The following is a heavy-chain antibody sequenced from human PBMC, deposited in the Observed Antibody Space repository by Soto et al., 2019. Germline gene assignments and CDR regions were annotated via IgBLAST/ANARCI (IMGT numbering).Heavy chain of an antibody. Sequence: SETLSLTCTVSGDSISSYYWSWIRQPPGKGLEWIGYIYYSGSTNYNPSLKSRVTISVDTSKNQFSLKLSSVTAADTAVYYCASFGIAVAGFTWGQGTMVTVSS. CDR3: ASFGIAVAGFT. CDR1: GDSISSYY. J-gene: IGHJ3*01. D-gene: IGHD6-19*01. CDR2: IYYSGST. V-gene: IGHV4-59*08.